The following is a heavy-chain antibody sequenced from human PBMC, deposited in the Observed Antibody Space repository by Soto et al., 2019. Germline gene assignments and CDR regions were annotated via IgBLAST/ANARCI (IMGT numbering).Heavy chain of an antibody. J-gene: IGHJ4*02. V-gene: IGHV1-18*01. D-gene: IGHD3-9*01. CDR3: AREGYYDVLTGPDY. CDR1: GYTFTTYG. CDR2: ISAYSGNT. Sequence: ASVKVSCKASGYTFTTYGISWLRQAPGQGLEWMGWISAYSGNTNSAQKYQGRVTMTTDTSTSTAYMELRSLRSDDTAVYYCAREGYYDVLTGPDYWGQGTLVTVSS.